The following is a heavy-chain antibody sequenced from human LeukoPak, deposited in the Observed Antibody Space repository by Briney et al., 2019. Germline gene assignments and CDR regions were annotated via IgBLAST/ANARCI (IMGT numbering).Heavy chain of an antibody. V-gene: IGHV3-48*03. CDR1: GFTFSDYE. Sequence: GSLRLSCVVSGFTFSDYEMSWVRQAPGRGLEWVSYVSSSGSTMYYAGSVKGRFTVSRDDAKNSVSLQMNSLRAEDTAVYYCARDRLAYFDSWGQGTLVTVSS. J-gene: IGHJ4*02. CDR3: ARDRLAYFDS. CDR2: VSSSGSTM. D-gene: IGHD3-16*01.